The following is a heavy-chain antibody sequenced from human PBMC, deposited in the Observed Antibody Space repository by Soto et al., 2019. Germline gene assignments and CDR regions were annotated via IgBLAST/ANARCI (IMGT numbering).Heavy chain of an antibody. V-gene: IGHV4-4*02. J-gene: IGHJ6*02. Sequence: QVQLQESGPGLVKPSGTLSLTCAVSGGSISSSNWWSWVRQPPGKGLEWIGEIYHSGSTNYNPSLKSGVNRSVDKSKTQFSLKLSSVTAADSAVYYCARGSGASGSYRYYYYGMDVWGQGTTVTVSS. CDR2: IYHSGST. D-gene: IGHD1-26*01. CDR3: ARGSGASGSYRYYYYGMDV. CDR1: GGSISSSNW.